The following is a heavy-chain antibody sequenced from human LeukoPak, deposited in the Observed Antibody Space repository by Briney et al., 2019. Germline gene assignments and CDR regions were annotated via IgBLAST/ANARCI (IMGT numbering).Heavy chain of an antibody. CDR2: IKEDGSQK. CDR1: GFTFSSYW. V-gene: IGHV3-7*03. J-gene: IGHJ6*04. D-gene: IGHD3-10*01. Sequence: GGSLRLSCAASGFTFSSYWMHWVRRAPGKGLEWVANIKEDGSQKYFVDSVKGRFTISRDNAKSSLYLQMNSLRAEDTAVYYCARESRRITMVRGLDMDVWGKGTTVTVSS. CDR3: ARESRRITMVRGLDMDV.